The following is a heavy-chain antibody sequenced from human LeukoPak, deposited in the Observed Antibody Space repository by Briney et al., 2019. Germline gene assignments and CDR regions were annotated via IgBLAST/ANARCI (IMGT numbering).Heavy chain of an antibody. D-gene: IGHD3-10*01. J-gene: IGHJ4*02. CDR3: ARTARMVRGVITRFDY. CDR2: IYYSGST. Sequence: SETLSLTCTVSGGSISSGDYYWGWIRQPPGKGLEWIGYIYYSGSTYYNPSLKSRVTISVDTSKNQLSLKLSSVTAADTAVYYCARTARMVRGVITRFDYWGQGTLVTVSS. CDR1: GGSISSGDYY. V-gene: IGHV4-30-4*01.